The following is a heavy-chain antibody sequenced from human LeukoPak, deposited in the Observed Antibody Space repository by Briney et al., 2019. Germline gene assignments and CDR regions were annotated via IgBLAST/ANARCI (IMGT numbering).Heavy chain of an antibody. J-gene: IGHJ5*02. Sequence: SETLSLTRAVYGGSFSGYYWSWIRQPPGKGLEWIGEINHSGSTNYNPSLKSRVTISVDTSKNQFSLKLSSVTAADTAVYYCASRSRPWRWFDPWGQGSQVTVSS. CDR2: INHSGST. D-gene: IGHD2-2*01. V-gene: IGHV4-34*01. CDR1: GGSFSGYY. CDR3: ASRSRPWRWFDP.